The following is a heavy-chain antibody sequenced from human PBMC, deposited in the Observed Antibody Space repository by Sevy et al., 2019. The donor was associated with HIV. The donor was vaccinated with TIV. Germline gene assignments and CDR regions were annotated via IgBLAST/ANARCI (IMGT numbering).Heavy chain of an antibody. CDR3: ARETVSGYNL. CDR1: GFPVRSNY. CDR2: IYAGGNT. V-gene: IGHV3-53*01. D-gene: IGHD5-12*01. J-gene: IGHJ4*02. Sequence: GGSLRLCCAVSGFPVRSNYISWVRQAPGKGLEWVSTIYAGGNTYYADAVQGRFSISIDNSKNIVYLQITSLRGEDTAVYYCARETVSGYNLWGQGTLVTVS.